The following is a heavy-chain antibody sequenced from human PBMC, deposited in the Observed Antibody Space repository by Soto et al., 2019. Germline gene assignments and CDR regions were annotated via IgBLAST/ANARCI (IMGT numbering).Heavy chain of an antibody. J-gene: IGHJ5*02. D-gene: IGHD6-19*01. CDR1: GFTFEDSA. Sequence: EVQLVESGGGLVQPGRSLRLSCAAFGFTFEDSAMHWIRQTPGEGLEWVSGINWNSGSVGYADSVKGRFTISRDNANNSLFLQMDSLRAEDAALYYCAKGRGALAVVSNWFDPWGQGTLVTVSS. CDR2: INWNSGSV. CDR3: AKGRGALAVVSNWFDP. V-gene: IGHV3-9*01.